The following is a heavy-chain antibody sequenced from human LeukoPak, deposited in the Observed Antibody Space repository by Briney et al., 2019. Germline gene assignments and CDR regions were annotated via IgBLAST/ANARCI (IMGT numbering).Heavy chain of an antibody. CDR1: GFTFSSYA. CDR2: ISSSGSTI. J-gene: IGHJ3*02. V-gene: IGHV3-48*04. Sequence: GGSLRLSCAASGFTFSSYAMSWVRQAPGKGMEWVSYISSSGSTIYYADSVKGRFTISRDNAKNSLYLQMNSLRAEDTAVYYCARGGRITMFYAFDIWGQGTMVTVSS. D-gene: IGHD3-10*02. CDR3: ARGGRITMFYAFDI.